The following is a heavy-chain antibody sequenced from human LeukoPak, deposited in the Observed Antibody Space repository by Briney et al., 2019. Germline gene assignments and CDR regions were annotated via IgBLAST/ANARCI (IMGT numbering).Heavy chain of an antibody. J-gene: IGHJ4*02. CDR3: AKVYLSVGRRGDYGSFDY. CDR2: ISGSGGST. V-gene: IGHV3-23*01. CDR1: GFTFSIYA. D-gene: IGHD4-17*01. Sequence: QPGGSLRLSCAASGFTFSIYAMSWVRQAPGKGLEWVSAISGSGGSTYYADSVKGRFTISRDNSKNTLFLQMNSLRAEDTAMYYCAKVYLSVGRRGDYGSFDYWGQGTLVTVSS.